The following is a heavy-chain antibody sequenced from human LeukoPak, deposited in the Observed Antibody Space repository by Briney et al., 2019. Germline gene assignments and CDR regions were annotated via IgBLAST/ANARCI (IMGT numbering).Heavy chain of an antibody. CDR2: INPSGGST. CDR3: ARDLVDSGSYYAGYYFDY. V-gene: IGHV1-46*01. Sequence: ASVKVSCKASGYTSTSYYMHWVRQAPGQGLEWMGIINPSGGSTSYAQKFQGRVTMTRDMSTSTVYMELSSLRSEDTAVYYCARDLVDSGSYYAGYYFDYWGQGTLVTVSS. CDR1: GYTSTSYY. J-gene: IGHJ4*02. D-gene: IGHD1-26*01.